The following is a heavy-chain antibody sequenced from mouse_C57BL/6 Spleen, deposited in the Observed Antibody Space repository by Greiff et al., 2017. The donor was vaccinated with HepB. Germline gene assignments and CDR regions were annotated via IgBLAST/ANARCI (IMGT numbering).Heavy chain of an antibody. V-gene: IGHV14-4*01. D-gene: IGHD2-4*01. CDR3: TSGLYYDYGASGY. Sequence: VQLQQSGAELVRPGASVKLSCTASGFNIKDDYMHWVKQRPEQGLEWIGWIDPENGDTEYASKFQGKATITADTSSNTAYLQLSSLTSEDTAVYYCTSGLYYDYGASGYWGQGTTLTVSS. CDR2: IDPENGDT. CDR1: GFNIKDDY. J-gene: IGHJ2*01.